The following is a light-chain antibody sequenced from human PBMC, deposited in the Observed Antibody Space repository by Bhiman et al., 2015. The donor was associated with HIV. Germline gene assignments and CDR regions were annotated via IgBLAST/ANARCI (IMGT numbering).Light chain of an antibody. CDR1: SSDVGGYNY. Sequence: QSALTQPASVSGSPGQSITISCTGTSSDVGGYNYVSWYQQHPGKAPKLMIYDVSNRPSGVSNRFSGSKSGTSASLAISGLQAEDEADYYCAAWDDSLNGLVVFGGGTKLTVL. J-gene: IGLJ2*01. CDR3: AAWDDSLNGLVV. V-gene: IGLV2-14*03. CDR2: DVS.